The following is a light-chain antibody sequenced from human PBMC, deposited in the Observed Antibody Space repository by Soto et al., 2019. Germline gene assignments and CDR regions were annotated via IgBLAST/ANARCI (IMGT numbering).Light chain of an antibody. CDR3: CAFGGVLGM. CDR1: RSNIGGNA. J-gene: IGLJ3*02. V-gene: IGLV1-44*01. Sequence: QSVLTQPPSMSGTPGQRVTISCSGSRSNIGGNAVTWYQQVPGTAPKLLISDLTQRPSGVPDRFSGSRSGNTASLTISGLQAEDEADYYCCAFGGVLGMFGGGTKVTVL. CDR2: DLT.